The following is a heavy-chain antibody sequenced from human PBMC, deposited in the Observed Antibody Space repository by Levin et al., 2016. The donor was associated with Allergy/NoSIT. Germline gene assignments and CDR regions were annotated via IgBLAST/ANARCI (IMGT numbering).Heavy chain of an antibody. CDR3: ARVRLYCSGGSCWNYYYYGMDV. D-gene: IGHD2-15*01. V-gene: IGHV1-18*01. Sequence: ASVKVSCKASGYTFNSNGISWVRQAPGQGLEWMGWISGHNGNTNYAQKLQGRVTMTTETSTTTAYMELRSLRSDDTAVYYCARVRLYCSGGSCWNYYYYGMDVWGQGTTVTVSS. CDR2: ISGHNGNT. CDR1: GYTFNSNG. J-gene: IGHJ6*02.